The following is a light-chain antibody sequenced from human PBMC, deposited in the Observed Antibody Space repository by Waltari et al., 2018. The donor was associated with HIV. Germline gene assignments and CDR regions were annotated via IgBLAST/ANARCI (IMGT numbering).Light chain of an antibody. Sequence: QSALTQPASVSGSPGQSITLSCTGTSRDVASYNLFSWYQHHPGKAPKVMIYAVTKRPAGVSDRFSGSKSGNTASLTISGLQAEDEADYYCCSYAGTSTYVFGTGTKVTVL. CDR2: AVT. CDR3: CSYAGTSTYV. V-gene: IGLV2-23*02. CDR1: SRDVASYNL. J-gene: IGLJ1*01.